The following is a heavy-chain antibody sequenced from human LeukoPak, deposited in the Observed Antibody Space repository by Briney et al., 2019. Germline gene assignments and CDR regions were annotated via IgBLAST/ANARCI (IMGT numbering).Heavy chain of an antibody. CDR3: AVVWFGESYYFDY. J-gene: IGHJ4*02. CDR2: IYSGGST. CDR1: GFTVSSNY. V-gene: IGHV3-53*01. D-gene: IGHD3-10*01. Sequence: GGSLRLSCAASGFTVSSNYMSWVRQAPGKGLEWVSVIYSGGSTYYADSAKGRFTISRDNSKNTLYLQMNSLRAEDTAVYYCAVVWFGESYYFDYWGQGTLVTVSS.